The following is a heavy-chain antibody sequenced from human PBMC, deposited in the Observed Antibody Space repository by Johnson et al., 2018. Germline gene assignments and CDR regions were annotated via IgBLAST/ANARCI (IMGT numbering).Heavy chain of an antibody. V-gene: IGHV3-66*02. CDR1: GFTVSSNY. J-gene: IGHJ6*03. Sequence: EVQLVESGGGLVQPGGSLRLSCAASGFTVSSNYMSWVRQAPGKGLEWVSVIYSGGSTYYADSVKGRFTNSRNNSKNTRYLQMNSLEAEDTAVLYSAMDLRDGPRDYMDVWGKGTTVTVSS. CDR3: AMDLRDGPRDYMDV. CDR2: IYSGGST. D-gene: IGHD2-2*03.